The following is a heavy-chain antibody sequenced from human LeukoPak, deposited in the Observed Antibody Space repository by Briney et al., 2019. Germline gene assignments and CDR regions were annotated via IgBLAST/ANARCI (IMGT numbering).Heavy chain of an antibody. Sequence: SQTLSLTCAVSGGSISSGGYSWSWIRQPPGKGLEWIGYIYHSGSTYYNPSLKSRVTISVDRSKNQFSLKLSSVTAADTAVYYCARAEDSSSPFDYWGQGTLVTVSS. D-gene: IGHD6-13*01. CDR3: ARAEDSSSPFDY. V-gene: IGHV4-30-2*01. CDR2: IYHSGST. CDR1: GGSISSGGYS. J-gene: IGHJ4*02.